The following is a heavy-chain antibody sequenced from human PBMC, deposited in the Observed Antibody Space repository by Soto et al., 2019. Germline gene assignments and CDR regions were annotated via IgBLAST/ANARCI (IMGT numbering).Heavy chain of an antibody. J-gene: IGHJ4*02. Sequence: QVQLVQSGAEVKKPGASVKVSCKASGYTFTSYDINWVRQATGQGLEWMGWMNPNSDNPGYAQKFQGRVTMTRNTSISTAYMELSSLRSEDTAVHYCARGGQARIPAAGTPYWGQGTLVTVSS. CDR3: ARGGQARIPAAGTPY. CDR2: MNPNSDNP. D-gene: IGHD6-13*01. V-gene: IGHV1-8*01. CDR1: GYTFTSYD.